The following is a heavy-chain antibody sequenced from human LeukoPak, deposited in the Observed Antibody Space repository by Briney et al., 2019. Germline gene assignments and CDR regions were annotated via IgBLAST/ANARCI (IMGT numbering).Heavy chain of an antibody. CDR3: ARGLHYYDSSGYYYVGDY. CDR2: IHQYGGEK. Sequence: GGSLRLSCAASGFTFSSYAMPWVRQAPGKGLEWVANIHQYGGEKYYVDSVRGRFSISRDNAKNSLYLEMNSLRAEDTAVYYCARGLHYYDSSGYYYVGDYWGQGTLVTVSS. D-gene: IGHD3-22*01. V-gene: IGHV3-7*04. J-gene: IGHJ4*02. CDR1: GFTFSSYA.